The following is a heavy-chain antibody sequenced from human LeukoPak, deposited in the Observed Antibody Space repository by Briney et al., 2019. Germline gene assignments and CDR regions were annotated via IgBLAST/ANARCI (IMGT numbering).Heavy chain of an antibody. D-gene: IGHD2-15*01. Sequence: HPGASLRLSCAASGFTFSSYAMSWVRQAPGKGLEWVSGISGSGGSTYYPDSVKGRFTISRDNSKNTLYLQMNSLRAEDTAVYYCAKQVSGGIWGQGTMVTVSS. CDR2: ISGSGGST. CDR1: GFTFSSYA. J-gene: IGHJ3*02. CDR3: AKQVSGGI. V-gene: IGHV3-23*01.